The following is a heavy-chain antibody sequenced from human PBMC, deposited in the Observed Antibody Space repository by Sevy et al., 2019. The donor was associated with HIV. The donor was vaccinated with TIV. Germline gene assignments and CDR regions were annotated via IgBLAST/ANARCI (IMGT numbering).Heavy chain of an antibody. CDR3: TTGPNSGWSMALDY. CDR2: IKSKTDGGTT. Sequence: GGSLRLSCAASGFTFSNAWMNWVRQAPGKGLEWVGRIKSKTDGGTTDYAAPVKGRFTISRDDSKNTLYLQMNSLKTEDTAVYYCTTGPNSGWSMALDYWGQGTLVTVSS. D-gene: IGHD6-19*01. V-gene: IGHV3-15*07. CDR1: GFTFSNAW. J-gene: IGHJ4*02.